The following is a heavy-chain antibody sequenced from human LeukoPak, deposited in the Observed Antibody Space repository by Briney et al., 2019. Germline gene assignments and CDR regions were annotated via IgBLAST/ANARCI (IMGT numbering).Heavy chain of an antibody. J-gene: IGHJ3*02. CDR1: GFTFSNYG. Sequence: GGSLRLSCATSGFTFSNYGMHWVRQAPGKGLEWVAFIRFDGSTKYYADSVKGRFTISRDNSKNTLYLQMNSLRAEDTAVFYCAKDRDDYVWGSYLGAFDIWGQGTMVTVSS. CDR2: IRFDGSTK. D-gene: IGHD3-16*01. V-gene: IGHV3-30*02. CDR3: AKDRDDYVWGSYLGAFDI.